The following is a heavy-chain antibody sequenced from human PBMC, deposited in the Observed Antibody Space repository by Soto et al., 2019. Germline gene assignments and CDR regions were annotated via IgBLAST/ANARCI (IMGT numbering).Heavy chain of an antibody. V-gene: IGHV1-69*05. CDR2: IIPVFGTA. Sequence: QVQLVQSGAEVKKPGSSVKVSCKASGGTLSNYGISWVRQAPGQGLEWMGGIIPVFGTANYAQKYQGRVTFTTDEPIDTKYPHVPTLRPGDAAEHYWPRGDATLMVVTTYSAMDIWGQGTTVTASS. D-gene: IGHD2-21*02. CDR3: PRGDATLMVVTTYSAMDI. CDR1: GGTLSNYG. J-gene: IGHJ6*02.